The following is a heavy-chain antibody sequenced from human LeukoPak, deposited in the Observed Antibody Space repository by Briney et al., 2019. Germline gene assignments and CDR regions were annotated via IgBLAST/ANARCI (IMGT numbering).Heavy chain of an antibody. CDR3: ATLYSGSYYYDY. CDR2: FDPEDGET. J-gene: IGHJ4*02. V-gene: IGHV1-24*01. CDR1: GYTLTELS. Sequence: ASVKVSCKVSGYTLTELSMHWVRQAPGKGLEWMGGFDPEDGETIYAQKFQGRVTMTEDTSTDTAYMELGSLRSEDTAVYYCATLYSGSYYYDYWGQGTLVTVSS. D-gene: IGHD1-26*01.